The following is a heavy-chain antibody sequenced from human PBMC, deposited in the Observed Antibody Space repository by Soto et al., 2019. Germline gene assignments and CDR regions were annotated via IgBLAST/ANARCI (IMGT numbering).Heavy chain of an antibody. D-gene: IGHD2-21*02. Sequence: SETLSLTCTVSGGSIRGYFWTWIRQPPGKGLEWIGYIYYSGRTTYNPSLRSRLAISVDTSKNQFSLRLNSVTAADTAVYYCARRAHWGANCDSVYFDSWGQGALDTVSS. CDR2: IYYSGRT. V-gene: IGHV4-59*08. CDR3: ARRAHWGANCDSVYFDS. J-gene: IGHJ4*02. CDR1: GGSIRGYF.